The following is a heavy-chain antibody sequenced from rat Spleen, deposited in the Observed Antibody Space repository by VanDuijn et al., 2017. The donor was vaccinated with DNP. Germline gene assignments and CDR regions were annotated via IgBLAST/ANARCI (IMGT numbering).Heavy chain of an antibody. CDR2: ISSGGSK. Sequence: QVQLKESGPGLVQPSQTLSLTCTVSGFSLTSYGVSWVRQPPGKGLEWIAAISSGGSKYYNSALKSRLSISRDTSKSQVFLKRHSLQTEDTAIYFCTRWSTTVAGPMDAWGQGTSVTVSS. V-gene: IGHV2S12*01. CDR3: TRWSTTVAGPMDA. D-gene: IGHD1-1*01. CDR1: GFSLTSYG. J-gene: IGHJ4*01.